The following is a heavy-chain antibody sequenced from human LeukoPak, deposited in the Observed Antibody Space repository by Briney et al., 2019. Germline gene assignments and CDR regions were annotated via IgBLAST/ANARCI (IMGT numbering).Heavy chain of an antibody. V-gene: IGHV1-18*01. Sequence: VASVKVSCKASGGTFSSYAISWVRQAPGQGLEWMGWISAYNGNTNYAQKLQGRVTMTTDTSTSTAYMELRSLRSDDTAVYYCARDSGDIVVVPAAQEADYFDYWGQGTLVTVSS. D-gene: IGHD2-2*01. CDR3: ARDSGDIVVVPAAQEADYFDY. CDR2: ISAYNGNT. CDR1: GGTFSSYA. J-gene: IGHJ4*02.